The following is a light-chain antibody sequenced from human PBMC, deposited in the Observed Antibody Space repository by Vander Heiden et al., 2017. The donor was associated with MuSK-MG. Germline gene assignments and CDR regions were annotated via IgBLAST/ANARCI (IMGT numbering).Light chain of an antibody. CDR3: QQRSNWSFT. CDR1: HGVSSY. J-gene: IGKJ5*01. Sequence: EIVLTQSPATLSLSPGERATLPCRASHGVSSYLAWSQQKPGPAPRLLIYDASNRATGIPARLSGSGPGTDVTPTISSLEPEDFAVNYCQQRSNWSFTFGQGTRLEIK. CDR2: DAS. V-gene: IGKV3D-11*01.